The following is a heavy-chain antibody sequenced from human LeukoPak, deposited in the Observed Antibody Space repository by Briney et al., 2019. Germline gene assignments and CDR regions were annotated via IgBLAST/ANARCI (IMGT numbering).Heavy chain of an antibody. V-gene: IGHV3-48*02. D-gene: IGHD4-23*01. CDR2: ISASSSTT. Sequence: GGSLRPSCTPSAFTFSIYTTNWVRHAPGRGLECVSYISASSSTTYYADSVKGRFTISRDNAKNSLYLQMNSLRDDDTAVYDCARERGCGGNSPDFLQDWGQGTLVTVSS. CDR1: AFTFSIYT. CDR3: ARERGCGGNSPDFLQD. J-gene: IGHJ1*01.